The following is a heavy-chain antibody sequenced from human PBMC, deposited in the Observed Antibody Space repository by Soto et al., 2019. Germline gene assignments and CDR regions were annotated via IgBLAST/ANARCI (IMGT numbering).Heavy chain of an antibody. CDR2: ISSSTSTI. D-gene: IGHD2-2*01. J-gene: IGHJ1*01. Sequence: GGSLRLSCAVSGFTFTSYSMNWVRQAPGRGLEWVSYISSSTSTIYYADSVKGRFTISRDNAKNSLFLQMNSLRAEDTAVYYSARADCTSCFGFPHWGQGTLVTVSS. V-gene: IGHV3-48*01. CDR3: ARADCTSCFGFPH. CDR1: GFTFTSYS.